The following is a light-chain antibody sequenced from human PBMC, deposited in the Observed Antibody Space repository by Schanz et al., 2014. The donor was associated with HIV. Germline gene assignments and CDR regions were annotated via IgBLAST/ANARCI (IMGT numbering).Light chain of an antibody. CDR2: RAS. Sequence: DIQMTQFPSTLSASVGDRVTITCRASQSIGDSLAWYQQKPGKAPKLLIYRASYLESGVPSRFSGSGSGTEFTLTISSLQPDDFATYYCQQYDDESYTFGQGTKLEIK. J-gene: IGKJ2*01. CDR1: QSIGDS. V-gene: IGKV1-5*03. CDR3: QQYDDESYT.